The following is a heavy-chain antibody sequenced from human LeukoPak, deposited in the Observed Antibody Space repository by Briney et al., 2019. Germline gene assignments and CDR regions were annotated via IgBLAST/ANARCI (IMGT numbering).Heavy chain of an antibody. CDR2: INHSGST. CDR1: GGSFSGYY. J-gene: IGHJ4*02. D-gene: IGHD2-15*01. CDR3: ARGLVVVVAATLTPFDY. V-gene: IGHV4-34*01. Sequence: MTSETLSLTCAVYGGSFSGYYWSWIRQPPGKGLEWIGEINHSGSTNYNPSLKSRVTISVDTSKNQFSLKLSSVTAADTAVYYCARGLVVVVAATLTPFDYWGQGTLVTVSS.